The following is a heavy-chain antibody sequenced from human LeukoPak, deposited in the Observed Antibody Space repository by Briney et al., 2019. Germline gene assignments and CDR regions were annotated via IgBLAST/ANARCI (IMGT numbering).Heavy chain of an antibody. J-gene: IGHJ4*02. D-gene: IGHD2-8*02. Sequence: PGGSLRLSCAASGFTFSSYLMHWVRQGPGKGLVWVSRISSDGSSTIYADSVKGRFTISRDNAKNTLYLQMYSLRAEDTAVYYCARDTGGLCDYWGQGTLVTVSS. CDR1: GFTFSSYL. CDR2: ISSDGSST. V-gene: IGHV3-74*01. CDR3: ARDTGGLCDY.